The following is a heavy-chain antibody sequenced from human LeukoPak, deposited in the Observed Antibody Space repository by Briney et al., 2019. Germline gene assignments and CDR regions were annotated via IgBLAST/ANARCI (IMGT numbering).Heavy chain of an antibody. CDR3: AKAEISSYYYYMDV. V-gene: IGHV3-23*01. J-gene: IGHJ6*03. Sequence: PGGSLRLSCAASGFTFSIYGMHWVRQAPGKGLEWVSAISGSGGSTYYADSVKGRFTISRDNSKNTLYLQMNSLRAEDTAVYYCAKAEISSYYYYMDVWGKGTTVTISS. CDR1: GFTFSIYG. CDR2: ISGSGGST.